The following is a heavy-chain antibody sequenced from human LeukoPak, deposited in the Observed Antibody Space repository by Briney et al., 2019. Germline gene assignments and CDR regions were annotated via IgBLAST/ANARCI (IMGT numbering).Heavy chain of an antibody. Sequence: PGGSLRLSCVASGFTFRSYEMKWGRQAPGKGLERISYISGSGDTINHADSVKGRFIISRDNAKNSLFLQMNSLRAEDTAVYYCARDQPYYYDSSAYYPRYYYYMDVWGKGTTVTVSS. CDR2: ISGSGDTI. J-gene: IGHJ6*03. CDR3: ARDQPYYYDSSAYYPRYYYYMDV. D-gene: IGHD3-22*01. CDR1: GFTFRSYE. V-gene: IGHV3-48*03.